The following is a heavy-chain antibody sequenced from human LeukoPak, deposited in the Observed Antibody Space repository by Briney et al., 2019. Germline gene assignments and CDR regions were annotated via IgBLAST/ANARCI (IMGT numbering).Heavy chain of an antibody. CDR1: GFTFSNYG. CDR3: TKTPLGDYCSSASCPHFNWFDP. V-gene: IGHV3-23*01. Sequence: PGGSLRLSCVASGFTFSNYGMAWVRQTPGKGLEWVSAITSIGDATYYADFVKGRFTISKDISENTLYLQMSSLRVDDTAVYYCTKTPLGDYCSSASCPHFNWFDPWGQGTLVTVSS. D-gene: IGHD2-2*01. CDR2: ITSIGDAT. J-gene: IGHJ5*02.